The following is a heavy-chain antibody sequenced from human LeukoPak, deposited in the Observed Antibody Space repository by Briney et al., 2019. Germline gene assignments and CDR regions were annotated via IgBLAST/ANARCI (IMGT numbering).Heavy chain of an antibody. CDR3: ARAPVDTAMVSCGVLFDY. V-gene: IGHV4-34*01. J-gene: IGHJ4*02. D-gene: IGHD5-18*01. CDR1: GGSISSYY. Sequence: PSETLSLTCTVSGGSISSYYWSWIRQPPGKGLEWIGEINHSGSTNYNPSLKSRVTISVDTSKNQFSLKLSSATAADTAVYYCARAPVDTAMVSCGVLFDYWGQGTLVTVSS. CDR2: INHSGST.